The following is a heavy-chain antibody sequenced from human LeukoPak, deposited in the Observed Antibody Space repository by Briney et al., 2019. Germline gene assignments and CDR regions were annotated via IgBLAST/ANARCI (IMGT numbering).Heavy chain of an antibody. CDR1: GYTFTGYY. V-gene: IGHV1-2*02. D-gene: IGHD3-10*01. J-gene: IGHJ6*02. CDR3: AGEVDYYGSGSSNDGMDV. Sequence: ASVKVSCKASGYTFTGYYMHWVRQAPGQGLEWMGWINPNSGGTNYAQKFQGRVTMTRDTSISTAYMELSGLRSDDTTVYYCAGEVDYYGSGSSNDGMDVWGQGTTVTVSS. CDR2: INPNSGGT.